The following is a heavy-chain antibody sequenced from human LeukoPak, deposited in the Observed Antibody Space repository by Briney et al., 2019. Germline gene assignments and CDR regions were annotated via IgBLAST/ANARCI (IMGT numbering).Heavy chain of an antibody. CDR2: IYHSGST. CDR1: GGCISSGGYS. V-gene: IGHV4-30-2*01. D-gene: IGHD5-18*01. CDR3: ARVSDTAMVIDY. Sequence: SETLCLTCAVSGGCISSGGYSWSWIRQPPGKGLEWIGYIYHSGSTYYNPSLKSRVTISVDTSKNQFSLKLSSVTAADTAVYYCARVSDTAMVIDYWGQGTLVTVSS. J-gene: IGHJ4*02.